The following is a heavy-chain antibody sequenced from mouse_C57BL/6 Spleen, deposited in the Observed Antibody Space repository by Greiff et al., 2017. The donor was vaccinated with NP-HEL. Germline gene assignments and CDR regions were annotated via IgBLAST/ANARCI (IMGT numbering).Heavy chain of an antibody. CDR1: GYTFTSYW. Sequence: VQLQQSGAELVRPGTSVKVSCKASGYTFTSYWMHWVKQRPGQGLEWIGEIDPSDSYTNYNQKFKGKSTLTVDKSSSTAYMQLSSLTSEDSAVYYCARKDYYGSRWYFDVWGTGTTVTVSS. D-gene: IGHD1-1*01. CDR3: ARKDYYGSRWYFDV. J-gene: IGHJ1*03. V-gene: IGHV1-69*01. CDR2: IDPSDSYT.